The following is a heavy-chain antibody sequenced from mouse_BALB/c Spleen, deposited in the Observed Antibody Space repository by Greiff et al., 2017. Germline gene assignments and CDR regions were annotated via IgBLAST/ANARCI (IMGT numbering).Heavy chain of an antibody. CDR3: TRDGYGAMDY. Sequence: DVQLVESGGGLVKPGGSLKLSCAASGFTFSSYTMSWVRQTPEKRLEWVATISSGGSYTYYPDSVKGRFTISRDNAKNTLYLQMSSLKSEDTAMYYCTRDGYGAMDYWGQGTSVTVSS. D-gene: IGHD1-2*01. CDR2: ISSGGSYT. J-gene: IGHJ4*01. V-gene: IGHV5-6-4*01. CDR1: GFTFSSYT.